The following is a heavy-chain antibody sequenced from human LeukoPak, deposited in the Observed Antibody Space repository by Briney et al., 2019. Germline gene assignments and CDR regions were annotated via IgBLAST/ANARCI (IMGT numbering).Heavy chain of an antibody. CDR2: IYYSGST. CDR3: ARGPSISVSGTAFDY. V-gene: IGHV4-31*03. Sequence: SQTLSLTCTVSGGSIGSGGYYWSWTRQHPGKGLEWIGYIYYSGSTYYNPSLKSRVTISVDTSKNQFSLNLSSVTAADTAVYYCARGPSISVSGTAFDYWGQGTLVTVSS. CDR1: GGSIGSGGYY. J-gene: IGHJ4*02. D-gene: IGHD6-19*01.